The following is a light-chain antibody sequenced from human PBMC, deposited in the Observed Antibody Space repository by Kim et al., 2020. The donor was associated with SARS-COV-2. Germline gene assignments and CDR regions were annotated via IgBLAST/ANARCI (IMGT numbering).Light chain of an antibody. CDR1: QSLVYSDGNTY. Sequence: QPASNSVRSRQSLVYSDGNTYVDWFQQRPGQSPRRLSYKHSTREFGVPDRFSGSGLGTDFTLKISRVEAEDIGVYYVMQGTHWLTFGGGTKVDIK. V-gene: IGKV2-30*01. CDR3: MQGTHWLT. J-gene: IGKJ4*01. CDR2: KHS.